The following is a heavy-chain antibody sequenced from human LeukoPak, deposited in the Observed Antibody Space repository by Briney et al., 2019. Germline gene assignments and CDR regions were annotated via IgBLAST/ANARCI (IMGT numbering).Heavy chain of an antibody. Sequence: SETLSLTCTVSGGSISSSSYHWGWIRQPPGKGLEWIGSIYYSGSTYYNPSLKSRVTISVDTSKNQFSLKLSSVTAADTAVYCCARQYSYGFYRALAEIDYWGQGTLVTVSS. V-gene: IGHV4-39*01. CDR1: GGSISSSSYH. CDR2: IYYSGST. J-gene: IGHJ4*02. CDR3: ARQYSYGFYRALAEIDY. D-gene: IGHD5-18*01.